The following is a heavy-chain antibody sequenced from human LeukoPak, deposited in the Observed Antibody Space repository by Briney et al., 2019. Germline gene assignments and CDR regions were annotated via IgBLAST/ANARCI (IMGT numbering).Heavy chain of an antibody. CDR1: GYTFTSYG. D-gene: IGHD3-9*01. V-gene: IGHV1-18*01. CDR2: ISAYNGNT. J-gene: IGHJ4*02. Sequence: ASVKVSCKASGYTFTSYGISWVRQAPGQGLEWMGWISAYNGNTNYAQKLQGRVTMTTDTSTSTAYMELRSLRSDDTAVYYCARDPEDDILTGYHYYFDYWGQGTLVTVSS. CDR3: ARDPEDDILTGYHYYFDY.